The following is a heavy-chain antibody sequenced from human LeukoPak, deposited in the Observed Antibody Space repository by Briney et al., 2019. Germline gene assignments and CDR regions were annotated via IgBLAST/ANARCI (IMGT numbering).Heavy chain of an antibody. V-gene: IGHV3-23*01. Sequence: SGGSLRLSCAASGFTFRSYPMTWVRQAPGKGLEWVSAISGSGGSTYYADSVKGRFTISRDNSKNTLYLQMNSLRAEDTAVYYCAKESAGSYYFFDYWGQGTLVTVSS. CDR3: AKESAGSYYFFDY. J-gene: IGHJ4*02. CDR1: GFTFRSYP. D-gene: IGHD1-26*01. CDR2: ISGSGGST.